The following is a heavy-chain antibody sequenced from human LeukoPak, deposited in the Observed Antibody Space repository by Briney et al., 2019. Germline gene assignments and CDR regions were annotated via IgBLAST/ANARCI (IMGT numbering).Heavy chain of an antibody. V-gene: IGHV4-4*02. CDR3: ARAPAGRPSDY. CDR1: GGSISSSNW. Sequence: PSETLSLTCAVSGGSISSSNWWSWVRQPPGKGLEWIGEIYHSGSTNYNPSLKSRVTMSVDKSKNQFSLKLSSVTAADTAVYYCARAPAGRPSDYWGQGTLVTVSS. CDR2: IYHSGST. D-gene: IGHD3-10*01. J-gene: IGHJ4*02.